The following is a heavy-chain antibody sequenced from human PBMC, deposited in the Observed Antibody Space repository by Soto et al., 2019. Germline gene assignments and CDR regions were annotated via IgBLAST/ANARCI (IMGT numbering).Heavy chain of an antibody. CDR3: TSVYYYDSSGYFTAPNYWYFDL. CDR2: IRSKAYGGTT. D-gene: IGHD3-22*01. J-gene: IGHJ2*01. CDR1: GFTFGEYA. V-gene: IGHV3-49*04. Sequence: QLGGSLRLSCTASGFTFGEYAMSWVRQAPGKGLEWVGFIRSKAYGGTTEYAASVKGRFTISRDDSKSIAYLQMNSLKTEDTAVYYCTSVYYYDSSGYFTAPNYWYFDLWGRGTLVTVS.